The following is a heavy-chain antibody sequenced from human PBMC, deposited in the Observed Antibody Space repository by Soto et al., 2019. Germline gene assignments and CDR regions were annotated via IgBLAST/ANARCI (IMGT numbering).Heavy chain of an antibody. CDR3: AKTGNNKDFLTPYYRYSYYYMDV. Sequence: GGSLRLSCATSGFIFSSYDMTWVRQAPGKGLEWVSGLSSIGGRTSYADSEKGRFTISRDKSKDTLFLSMNTLRVEDTAVYYCAKTGNNKDFLTPYYRYSYYYMDVWGKGTSVTVSS. V-gene: IGHV3-23*01. J-gene: IGHJ6*03. CDR2: LSSIGGRT. CDR1: GFIFSSYD. D-gene: IGHD3-9*01.